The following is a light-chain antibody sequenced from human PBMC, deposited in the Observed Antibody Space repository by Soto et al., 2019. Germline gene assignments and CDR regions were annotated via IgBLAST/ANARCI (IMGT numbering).Light chain of an antibody. Sequence: PGERATLSCRTSRSDRNTYLAWYQQKLGHAPRLLIYGASSRATGIPDRFSGSGSGTDFTLTISRLELEDFAVYYCQQYGASPPVYAFGQGTKLEIK. CDR1: RSDRNTY. J-gene: IGKJ2*01. V-gene: IGKV3-20*01. CDR3: QQYGASPPVYA. CDR2: GAS.